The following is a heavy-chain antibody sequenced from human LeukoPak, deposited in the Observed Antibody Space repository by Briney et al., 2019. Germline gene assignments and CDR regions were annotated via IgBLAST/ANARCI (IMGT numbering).Heavy chain of an antibody. CDR3: ARVRSVGGNPHAFNI. D-gene: IGHD4-23*01. V-gene: IGHV3-74*01. J-gene: IGHJ3*02. CDR1: GFTFTAYW. Sequence: GGSLRLSCAASGFTFTAYWMHWVRQAPGKGLVWVSRINPDGSSTSYADSVKGRFTISRDNAKNSLYLQMNSLRVEDTALYYCARVRSVGGNPHAFNIWGQGTMVTVSS. CDR2: INPDGSST.